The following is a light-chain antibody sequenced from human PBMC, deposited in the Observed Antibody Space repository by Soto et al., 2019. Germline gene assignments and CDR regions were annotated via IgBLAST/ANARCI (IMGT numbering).Light chain of an antibody. Sequence: SYELTQPPSVSVSPGQTASITCSGEKLGDKYACWYQQKPGQSPLVVIYQDSKRPSGVPERFSGSNAGNTATLTIGGTQAMDEADYYCQAWDSSTAVVGGGTKLTVL. CDR3: QAWDSSTAV. CDR2: QDS. J-gene: IGLJ2*01. V-gene: IGLV3-1*01. CDR1: KLGDKY.